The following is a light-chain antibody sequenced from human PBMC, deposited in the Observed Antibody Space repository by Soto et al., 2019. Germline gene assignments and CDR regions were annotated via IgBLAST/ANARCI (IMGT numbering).Light chain of an antibody. CDR2: GAS. Sequence: EIVVTQAPGTLSLSPWERATLSCRASQSVSSSYLAWYQQKPGQAPRLLIYGASSRATGIPDRFSGSGSGTDFTLTISRLEPEDFAVYYCQQYGSSPWTFGQGTKVDI. CDR1: QSVSSSY. CDR3: QQYGSSPWT. J-gene: IGKJ1*01. V-gene: IGKV3-20*01.